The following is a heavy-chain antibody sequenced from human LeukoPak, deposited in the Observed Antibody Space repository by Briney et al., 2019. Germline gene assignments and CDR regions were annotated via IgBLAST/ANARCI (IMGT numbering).Heavy chain of an antibody. D-gene: IGHD2-15*01. CDR2: IKRNTQGATT. Sequence: PGGSLRLSCGTSGFTFNLAWMSWVRQAPGKGREWVGRIKRNTQGATTDYAAAVKGRFTISRDDSKNTLYLQMNSLEIEDTGVYYCTTHPGYESYWGQGTLVTVSS. V-gene: IGHV3-15*01. CDR1: GFTFNLAW. J-gene: IGHJ4*02. CDR3: TTHPGYESY.